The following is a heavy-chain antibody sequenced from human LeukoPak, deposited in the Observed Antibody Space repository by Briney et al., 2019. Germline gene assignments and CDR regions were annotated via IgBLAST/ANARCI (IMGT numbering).Heavy chain of an antibody. CDR1: GYIFTNYW. CDR2: IYPGDSDT. Sequence: GGSLKISCKGSGYIFTNYWIGWVRQMPGKGMESMGIIYPGDSDTRYSTSFQGQVNISADKSISTAYLQWGSLKASDTAMYYCTSPGIYGMDVWGQGTTVTVSS. CDR3: TSPGIYGMDV. J-gene: IGHJ6*01. V-gene: IGHV5-51*01.